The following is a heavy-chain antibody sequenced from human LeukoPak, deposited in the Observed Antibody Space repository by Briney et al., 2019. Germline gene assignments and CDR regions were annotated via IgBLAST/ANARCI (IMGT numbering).Heavy chain of an antibody. D-gene: IGHD4/OR15-4a*01. CDR1: GFTFSNAW. J-gene: IGHJ3*01. Sequence: GGSLRLSCAASGFTFSNAWMSWVRQAPGKGLEWVSTIGGGGDNKFYADSVKGRFIVSRDNSKNTLSLQMNSLRAEDTAAYFCAKDPWPNTGAFAVRGQGTVVTVSS. CDR3: AKDPWPNTGAFAV. V-gene: IGHV3-23*01. CDR2: IGGGGDNK.